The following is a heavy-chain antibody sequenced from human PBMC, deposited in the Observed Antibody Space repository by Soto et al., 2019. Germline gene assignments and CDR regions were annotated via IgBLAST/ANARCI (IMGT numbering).Heavy chain of an antibody. D-gene: IGHD2-2*01. V-gene: IGHV3-48*01. Sequence: PGGSLRLSCAASGFTFSSYSMNWVRQAPGKGLEWVSYISSSSNKYYADSVKGRFTISRDNSKNTLYLQMNSLRAEDTAVYYCAKDGVVPAASGYFQHWGQGTLVTVSS. J-gene: IGHJ1*01. CDR3: AKDGVVPAASGYFQH. CDR2: ISSSSNK. CDR1: GFTFSSYS.